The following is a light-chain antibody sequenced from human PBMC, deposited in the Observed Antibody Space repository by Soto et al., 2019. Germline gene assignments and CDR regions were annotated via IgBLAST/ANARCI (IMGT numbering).Light chain of an antibody. J-gene: IGLJ2*01. V-gene: IGLV1-40*01. CDR1: SSNIGAGYD. CDR3: LSFDSSLSVV. CDR2: GNT. Sequence: QSVLTQPPSASGAPGQRVTISCTGSSSNIGAGYDVHWYQQLPGRAPKLLIYGNTNRPSGVPDRFSGSKSGTSASLAITGLHAEDEADYYCLSFDSSLSVVFGGGTKLTVL.